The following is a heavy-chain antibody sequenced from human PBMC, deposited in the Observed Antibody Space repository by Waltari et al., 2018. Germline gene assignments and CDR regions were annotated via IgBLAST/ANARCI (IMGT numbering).Heavy chain of an antibody. Sequence: QVQLQQWGAGLLKPSETLSLTCAVYGGSFSGYYWSWIRQPPGKGLEWIGESNTSGSTNYNPSLKRRVTISVDTSKTQFSLKLSSVTAADTAVYYCARGRTPDVWGKGTTVTVSS. CDR3: ARGRTPDV. CDR2: SNTSGST. CDR1: GGSFSGYY. J-gene: IGHJ6*04. V-gene: IGHV4-34*01. D-gene: IGHD2-2*01.